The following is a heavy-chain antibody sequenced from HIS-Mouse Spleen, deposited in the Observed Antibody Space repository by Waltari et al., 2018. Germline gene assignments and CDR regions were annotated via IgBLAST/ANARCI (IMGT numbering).Heavy chain of an antibody. J-gene: IGHJ4*02. CDR2: SYYSGST. Sequence: QLQLQESGPGLVKPSETLSLTCTVSGGSISSSRYYWGWIRQPPGKGLEWIGSSYYSGSTYYNPSLKSRVTISVDTSKNQFSLKLSSVTAADTAVYYCARLPRLRGSGSNSRFYFDYWGQGTLVTVSS. V-gene: IGHV4-39*01. CDR3: ARLPRLRGSGSNSRFYFDY. CDR1: GGSISSSRYY. D-gene: IGHD3-10*01.